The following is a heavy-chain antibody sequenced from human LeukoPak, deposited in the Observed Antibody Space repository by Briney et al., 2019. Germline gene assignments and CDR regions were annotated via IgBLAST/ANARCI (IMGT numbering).Heavy chain of an antibody. V-gene: IGHV3-23*01. CDR2: ISGSGGST. J-gene: IGHJ4*02. CDR3: AKVLDPQVIPGADY. Sequence: SCKASGGTFSSYAISWVRQAPGKGLEWVSAISGSGGSTYYADSVKGRFTISRDNSKNTLYLQMNSLRAEDTAVYYCAKVLDPQVIPGADYWGQGTLVTVSS. D-gene: IGHD7-27*01. CDR1: GGTFSSYA.